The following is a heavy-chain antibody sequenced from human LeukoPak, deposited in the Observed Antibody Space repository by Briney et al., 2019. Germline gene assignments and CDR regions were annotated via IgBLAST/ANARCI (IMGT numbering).Heavy chain of an antibody. CDR3: ARVIYDSSGYYYFDY. V-gene: IGHV4-59*01. J-gene: IGHJ4*02. CDR2: IYYSGST. CDR1: GGSIGSYY. D-gene: IGHD3-22*01. Sequence: PSETLSLTCTVSGGSIGSYYWSWIRQPPGKGLEWIGYIYYSGSTNYNPSLKSRVTISVDTSKNQFSLKLSSVTAADTAVYYCARVIYDSSGYYYFDYWGQGTLVTVSS.